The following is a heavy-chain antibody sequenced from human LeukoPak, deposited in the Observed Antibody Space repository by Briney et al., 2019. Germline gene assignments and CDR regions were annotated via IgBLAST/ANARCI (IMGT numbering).Heavy chain of an antibody. Sequence: GASVKVSCKASGYTFTGYYMHWVRQAPGKGLEWMGGFDPEDGETIYAQKFQGRVTMTEDTSTDTAYMELSSLRSEDTAVYYCATVEDIVVVPAAREWYYYGMDVWGQGTTVTVSS. CDR2: FDPEDGET. J-gene: IGHJ6*02. D-gene: IGHD2-2*01. V-gene: IGHV1-24*01. CDR3: ATVEDIVVVPAAREWYYYGMDV. CDR1: GYTFTGYY.